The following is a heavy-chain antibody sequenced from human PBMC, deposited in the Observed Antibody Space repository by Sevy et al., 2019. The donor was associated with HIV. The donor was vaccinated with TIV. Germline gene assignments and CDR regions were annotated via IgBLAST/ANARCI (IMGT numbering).Heavy chain of an antibody. CDR3: ARDADYYDSSGYYHGVFDY. V-gene: IGHV1-2*04. D-gene: IGHD3-22*01. J-gene: IGHJ4*02. CDR2: INPNRGGT. CDR1: GYTFTGYY. Sequence: ASVKVSCKASGYTFTGYYMHWVRQAPGQGLGWMGGINPNRGGTKYPQKFQGWVTMTRDTSISTAYVELSRLRSDDTAVYYCARDADYYDSSGYYHGVFDYWGQGTLVTVSS.